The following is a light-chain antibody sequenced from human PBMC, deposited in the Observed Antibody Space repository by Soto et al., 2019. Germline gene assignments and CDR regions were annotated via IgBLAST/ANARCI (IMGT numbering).Light chain of an antibody. CDR1: QSVSSTY. CDR2: AAS. J-gene: IGKJ1*01. CDR3: QQYGSSRWT. V-gene: IGKV3-20*01. Sequence: PGERATLSCRASQSVSSTYLAWYQQKPGQAPRPLISAASSRATGTPDRFSGSGSGTDFTLTISRLEPEDFAVYYCQQYGSSRWTCGRGTKVEIK.